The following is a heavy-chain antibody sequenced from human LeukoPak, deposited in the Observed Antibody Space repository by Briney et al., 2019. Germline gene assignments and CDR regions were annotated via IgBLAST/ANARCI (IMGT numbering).Heavy chain of an antibody. V-gene: IGHV3-23*01. CDR3: AKDRYGDNKLNWFDP. Sequence: GGSLRLSCAASGFTFSSYAMSWVRQAPGKGLEWVSAISGSGGSTYYADSVKGRFTISRDNSKNTLYLQMNSLRAEDAAVYYCAKDRYGDNKLNWFDPWGQGTLVTVSS. CDR2: ISGSGGST. J-gene: IGHJ5*02. CDR1: GFTFSSYA. D-gene: IGHD2-21*02.